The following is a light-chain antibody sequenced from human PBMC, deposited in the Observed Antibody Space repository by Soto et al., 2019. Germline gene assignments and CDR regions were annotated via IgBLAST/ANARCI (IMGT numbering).Light chain of an antibody. CDR3: CSYVGRYIYV. V-gene: IGLV2-11*01. CDR1: SSYVGDYDY. CDR2: DVT. Sequence: QSVLTQPRSVSGSPGQSVTISCTGTSSYVGDYDYVSWYQKHPGKAPKFLIYDVTKRPSGVPDRFSGAKSGNTASLTISGLQAEDEAEYYCCSYVGRYIYVFGTGTKDTVL. J-gene: IGLJ1*01.